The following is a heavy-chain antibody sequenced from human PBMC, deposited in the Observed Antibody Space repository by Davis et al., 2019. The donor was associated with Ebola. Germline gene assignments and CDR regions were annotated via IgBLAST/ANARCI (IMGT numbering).Heavy chain of an antibody. Sequence: AASVKVSCKASGGTFSSYTISWVRQAPGQGLEWMGRIIPILGIANYAQKFQGRVTMTTDTSTSTAYMELRSLRSDDTAVYYCARKRGTAFDIWGQGTMVTVSS. V-gene: IGHV1-69*02. CDR3: ARKRGTAFDI. CDR2: IIPILGIA. J-gene: IGHJ3*02. CDR1: GGTFSSYT. D-gene: IGHD1-1*01.